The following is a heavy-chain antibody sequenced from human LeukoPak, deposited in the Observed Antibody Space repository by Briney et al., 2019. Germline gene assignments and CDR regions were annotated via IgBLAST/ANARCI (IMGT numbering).Heavy chain of an antibody. CDR2: IYYTGYT. CDR1: GGSISSYY. J-gene: IGHJ5*02. Sequence: PSETLSLTCTVSGGSISSYYWSWVRQAPGKGLEWVGDIYYTGYTNYNPSLKSRVTISLGTSKNHFSIKLSSVTAADTAVLYCARSSGHSRFDPWGQGTLVTVSS. D-gene: IGHD3-22*01. V-gene: IGHV4-59*01. CDR3: ARSSGHSRFDP.